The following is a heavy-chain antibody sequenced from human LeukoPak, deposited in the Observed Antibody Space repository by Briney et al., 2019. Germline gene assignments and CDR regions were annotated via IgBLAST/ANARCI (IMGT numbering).Heavy chain of an antibody. CDR2: IYPGASDT. J-gene: IGHJ3*02. V-gene: IGHV5-51*01. Sequence: GESLKISCKGSGYSFTSYWIGWVRQMPGKGLEWMGIIYPGASDTRYSPSFQGQVTISADKSISTAYLQWSSLKASDTAMYYCAAPAGYYYDSSGYPIDAFDIWGQGTMVTVSS. CDR1: GYSFTSYW. CDR3: AAPAGYYYDSSGYPIDAFDI. D-gene: IGHD3-22*01.